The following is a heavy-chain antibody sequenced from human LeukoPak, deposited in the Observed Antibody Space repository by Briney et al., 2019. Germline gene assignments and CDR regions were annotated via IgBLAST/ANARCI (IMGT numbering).Heavy chain of an antibody. V-gene: IGHV3-21*01. CDR1: GFIFSNYW. CDR2: ISSSSSYI. Sequence: PGGSLRLSCAGSGFIFSNYWMHWVRQAPGKGLEWVSSISSSSSYIYYADSVKGRFTISRDNAKNSLYLQMNSLRAEDTAVYYCARDLLPTTDDHYYYYGMDVWGQGTTVTVSS. J-gene: IGHJ6*02. D-gene: IGHD3-22*01. CDR3: ARDLLPTTDDHYYYYGMDV.